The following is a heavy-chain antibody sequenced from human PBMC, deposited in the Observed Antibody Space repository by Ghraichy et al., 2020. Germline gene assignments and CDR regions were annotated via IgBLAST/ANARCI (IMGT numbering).Heavy chain of an antibody. CDR3: AGQYCGGDCYAFDI. CDR1: GFSLSNARMG. J-gene: IGHJ3*02. V-gene: IGHV2-26*02. D-gene: IGHD2-21*02. Sequence: SGPTLVKPTETLTLTCTVSGFSLSNARMGVSWIRQPPGKALEWLAHIFSNDEKSYSTSLKSRLTISKDTSKSQVVLTMTNMDPVDTATYYCAGQYCGGDCYAFDIWGQGTMVTVSS. CDR2: IFSNDEK.